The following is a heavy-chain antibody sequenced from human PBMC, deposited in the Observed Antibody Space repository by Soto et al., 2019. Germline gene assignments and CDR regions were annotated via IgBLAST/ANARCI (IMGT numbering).Heavy chain of an antibody. J-gene: IGHJ4*02. V-gene: IGHV3-30-3*01. CDR3: ARDLRGYSSSVVHFDY. CDR1: GFTFSSYA. D-gene: IGHD6-13*01. CDR2: ISYDGSNK. Sequence: QVQLVESGGGVVQPGRSLRLSCAASGFTFSSYAMHWVRQAPGKGLEWVAVISYDGSNKYYADSVKGRFTISRDNSKNTLYLQMNSLRAEDTAVYYCARDLRGYSSSVVHFDYWGQGTLVTVSS.